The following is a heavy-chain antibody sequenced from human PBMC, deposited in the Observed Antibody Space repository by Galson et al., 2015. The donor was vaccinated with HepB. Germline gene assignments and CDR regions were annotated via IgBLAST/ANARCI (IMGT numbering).Heavy chain of an antibody. Sequence: SVKVSCKASGGTFSSYTISWVRQAPGQGLEWMGRIIPILGIANYAQKFQGRVTITADKSTSTAYMELSSLRSEDTAVYYCARGGGSGWGYYGMDVWGQGTTVTVSS. V-gene: IGHV1-69*02. CDR1: GGTFSSYT. D-gene: IGHD6-19*01. J-gene: IGHJ6*02. CDR2: IIPILGIA. CDR3: ARGGGSGWGYYGMDV.